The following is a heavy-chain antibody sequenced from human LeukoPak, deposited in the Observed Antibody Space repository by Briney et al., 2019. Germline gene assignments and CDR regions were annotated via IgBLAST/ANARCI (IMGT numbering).Heavy chain of an antibody. D-gene: IGHD6-19*01. CDR2: IFSSGST. CDR3: SRGLVYSLGYDYGSEV. Sequence: PSETLSLTCTVSGGSISSSSYYWTWIRQPAGKGLEWIGRIFSSGSTDWNPSLKSRLTLSLDTSKNQISLELTSVTAADTAIYYCSRGLVYSLGYDYGSEVWGQGTTVTVSS. CDR1: GGSISSSSYY. V-gene: IGHV4-61*02. J-gene: IGHJ6*02.